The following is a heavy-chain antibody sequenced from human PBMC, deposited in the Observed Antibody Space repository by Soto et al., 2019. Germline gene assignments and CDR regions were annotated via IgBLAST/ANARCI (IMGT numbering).Heavy chain of an antibody. CDR2: IYYSGST. D-gene: IGHD6-13*01. Sequence: PSETLSLTCTVSGGSISSSSYYWGWIRQPPGKGLEWIGSIYYSGSTYYNPSLKSRVTISVDTSKNQFSLKLSSVTAADTAVYYCARHSGIAAAGNYFDYWGQGTLVTVSS. J-gene: IGHJ4*02. CDR1: GGSISSSSYY. CDR3: ARHSGIAAAGNYFDY. V-gene: IGHV4-39*01.